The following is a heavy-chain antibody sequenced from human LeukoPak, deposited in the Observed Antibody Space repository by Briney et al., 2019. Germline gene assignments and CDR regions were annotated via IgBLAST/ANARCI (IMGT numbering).Heavy chain of an antibody. CDR2: IYYSGST. J-gene: IGHJ4*02. D-gene: IGHD2-21*01. CDR1: GGSISSGDYY. V-gene: IGHV4-30-4*08. CDR3: ARETRTYCGGDCYWY. Sequence: SQTLSLTCTVSGGSISSGDYYWSWIRQPPGKGLEWIGYIYYSGSTYYNPSLKGRVTISVDTSKNQFSLKLSSVTAADTAVYYCARETRTYCGGDCYWYWGQGTLVTVSS.